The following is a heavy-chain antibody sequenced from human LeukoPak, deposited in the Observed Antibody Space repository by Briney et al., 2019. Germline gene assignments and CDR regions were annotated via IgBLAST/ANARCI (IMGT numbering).Heavy chain of an antibody. CDR1: GFTFSSYA. D-gene: IGHD3-10*01. V-gene: IGHV3-23*01. Sequence: GGSLRLSCAAPGFTFSSYAMSWVRQAPGNGLDWVSAVSGSGGSTYYADSVKGRFTISRDNSKNTLYLQMNSLRAEDTAVYYCAKDQAMVRGVIITYFDYWGQGTLVTVSS. CDR2: VSGSGGST. J-gene: IGHJ4*02. CDR3: AKDQAMVRGVIITYFDY.